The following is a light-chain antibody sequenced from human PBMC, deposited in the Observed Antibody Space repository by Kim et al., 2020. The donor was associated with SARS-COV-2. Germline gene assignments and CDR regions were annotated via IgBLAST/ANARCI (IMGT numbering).Light chain of an antibody. CDR1: RGISSS. J-gene: IGKJ4*01. CDR2: AAS. Sequence: DIQMTQSPSFVSASVGDRVTITCRASRGISSSLAWYQQKPGKVPKLLIYAASNLQTGVPSRFSGSGSGTEFTLTITSLQPEDFATYYCQQAHNFPLTFGGGTKLEI. V-gene: IGKV1-12*01. CDR3: QQAHNFPLT.